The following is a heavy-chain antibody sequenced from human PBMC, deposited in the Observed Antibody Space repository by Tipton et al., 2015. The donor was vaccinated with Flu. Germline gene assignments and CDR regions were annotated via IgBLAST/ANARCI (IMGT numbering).Heavy chain of an antibody. Sequence: SLRLSCAASGFAFSSYEMNWVRQAPGKGLEWVSYLTPSGTTRYYADFVKGRFTISRDNAKNSLYLQMNSLRVEDMAVYYCARGFIRLCDYWGQGTLVTVSS. CDR2: LTPSGTTR. CDR1: GFAFSSYE. D-gene: IGHD3-16*01. J-gene: IGHJ4*02. CDR3: ARGFIRLCDY. V-gene: IGHV3-48*03.